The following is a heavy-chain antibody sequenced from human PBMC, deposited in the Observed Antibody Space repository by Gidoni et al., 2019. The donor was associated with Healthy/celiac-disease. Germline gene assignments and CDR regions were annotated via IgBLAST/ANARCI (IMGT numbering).Heavy chain of an antibody. Sequence: VQLQQWGAGLLKPSETLSLTCAVYGGSFSGYYWSWIRQPPGKGLEWIGEINHSGSTNYNPSLKSRVTISVDTSKNQFSLKLSSVTAADTAVYYCARGRATANWFDPWGQGTLVTVSS. J-gene: IGHJ5*02. CDR3: ARGRATANWFDP. D-gene: IGHD2-21*02. CDR2: INHSGST. V-gene: IGHV4-34*01. CDR1: GGSFSGYY.